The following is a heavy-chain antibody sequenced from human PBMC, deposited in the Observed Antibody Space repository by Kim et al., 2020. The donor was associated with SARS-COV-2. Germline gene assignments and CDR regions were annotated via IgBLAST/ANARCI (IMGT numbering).Heavy chain of an antibody. D-gene: IGHD2-21*01. V-gene: IGHV3-23*01. CDR3: AKARLGRAVTGWGSELDS. CDR1: GFTMSYG. CDR2: ISGRGDTT. Sequence: GGSLRLSCVASGFTMSYGMAWVRRAPGKGLEWVSAISGRGDTTYYADSVKGRFSISRENSKTTKIYLQMNNLRVEDMALYFCAKARLGRAVTGWGSELDSWGQGTLVTVSS. J-gene: IGHJ4*02.